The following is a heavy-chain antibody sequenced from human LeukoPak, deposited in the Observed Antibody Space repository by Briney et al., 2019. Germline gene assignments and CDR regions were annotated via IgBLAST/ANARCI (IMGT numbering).Heavy chain of an antibody. V-gene: IGHV1-2*02. J-gene: IGHJ4*02. Sequence: ASVKVSCKASGYTFTGYYMHWVRQAPGQGLEWMGWINPNSGGTNYAQKFQGRVTMTRDTSISTAYMELSRLRSDDTAVYYCARDRVRIGQQLVGIYVYWGQGTLVTVSS. CDR2: INPNSGGT. CDR3: ARDRVRIGQQLVGIYVY. D-gene: IGHD6-13*01. CDR1: GYTFTGYY.